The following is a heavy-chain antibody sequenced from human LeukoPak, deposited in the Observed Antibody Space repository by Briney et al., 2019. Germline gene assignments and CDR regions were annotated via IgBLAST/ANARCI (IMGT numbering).Heavy chain of an antibody. V-gene: IGHV4-4*07. CDR1: GGSISSYY. J-gene: IGHJ4*02. CDR2: IYNSGST. CDR3: ARSAFLVTAPGLYYFDY. D-gene: IGHD6-13*01. Sequence: SETLSLTCSVSGGSISSYYWSWIRQPAGKGLEWIGHIYNSGSTNYNPSLKGRVTMSVATSKNQFSLHLSSVTAADTAVYYCARSAFLVTAPGLYYFDYWGQGTLVAVSS.